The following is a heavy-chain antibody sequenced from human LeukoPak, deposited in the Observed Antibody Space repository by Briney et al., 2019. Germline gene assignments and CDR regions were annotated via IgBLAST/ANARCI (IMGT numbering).Heavy chain of an antibody. Sequence: GGSLRLSCAASGFTFSYYGMHWVRQAPGKGLVWVSLVWHGGSNTYYADSVRGRFTISRDNSENTLYLQMNSLRAEDTAVYYCAREGVGGTAFQNAFDYWGQGILVTVSS. CDR2: VWHGGSNT. CDR3: AREGVGGTAFQNAFDY. V-gene: IGHV3-33*08. J-gene: IGHJ4*02. D-gene: IGHD1-26*01. CDR1: GFTFSYYG.